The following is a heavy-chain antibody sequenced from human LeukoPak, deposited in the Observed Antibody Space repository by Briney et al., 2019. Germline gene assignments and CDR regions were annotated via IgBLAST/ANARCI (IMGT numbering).Heavy chain of an antibody. D-gene: IGHD3-9*01. Sequence: GGSLRLSCAASAFTVSSNYMSWVRQAPGKGLEWVSVIYSGGSTYYADSVKGRFTISRDNSKNTLYLQMNSLRAEDTAVYYCAKVRNYDILTGYFPNNWFDPWGQGTLVTVSS. V-gene: IGHV3-53*01. J-gene: IGHJ5*02. CDR1: AFTVSSNY. CDR2: IYSGGST. CDR3: AKVRNYDILTGYFPNNWFDP.